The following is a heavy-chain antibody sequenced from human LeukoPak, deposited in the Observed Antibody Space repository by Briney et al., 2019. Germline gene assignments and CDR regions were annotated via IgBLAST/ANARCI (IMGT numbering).Heavy chain of an antibody. V-gene: IGHV4-38-2*01. Sequence: KASETLSLTCAVSGYSISSGYYWGWIRQPPGKGLEWIGSIYHSGSTYYNPSLKSRVTISVDTSKNQFSLKLSSVTAADTAVYYCAGQFGSSWYWFDSWGQGTLVTVSS. J-gene: IGHJ5*01. CDR1: GYSISSGYY. D-gene: IGHD6-13*01. CDR2: IYHSGST. CDR3: AGQFGSSWYWFDS.